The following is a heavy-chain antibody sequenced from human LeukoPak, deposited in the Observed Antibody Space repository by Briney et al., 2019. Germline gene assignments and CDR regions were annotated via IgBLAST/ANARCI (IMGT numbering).Heavy chain of an antibody. CDR3: ARQPPISIGHYYFDY. J-gene: IGHJ4*02. CDR1: GFAVTINY. V-gene: IGHV3-66*04. D-gene: IGHD3-3*02. CDR2: IYNVDDT. Sequence: PGGSLRLSCVASGFAVTINYMSWVRQAPGKGLEWVSVIYNVDDTKYADSVKGRFTISRDNSKNTLFLQVDSLRAEDTAVYYYARQPPISIGHYYFDYWGQGTLVTVSS.